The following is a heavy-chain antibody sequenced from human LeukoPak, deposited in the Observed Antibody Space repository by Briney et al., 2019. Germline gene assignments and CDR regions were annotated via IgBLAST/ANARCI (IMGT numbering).Heavy chain of an antibody. CDR2: IDWDDDK. CDR1: GFSLSTSGMC. D-gene: IGHD1-26*01. Sequence: ESGPALVKPTQTLTLTCTFSGFSLSTSGMCVSWIRQPPGKALEWLARIDWDDDKYYSTSLKTRLTISKDTSKNQVVLTLTNMDPVDTATYYCARILRDSGSSDNPLDYYYMDVWGKGTTVTVSS. J-gene: IGHJ6*03. CDR3: ARILRDSGSSDNPLDYYYMDV. V-gene: IGHV2-70*11.